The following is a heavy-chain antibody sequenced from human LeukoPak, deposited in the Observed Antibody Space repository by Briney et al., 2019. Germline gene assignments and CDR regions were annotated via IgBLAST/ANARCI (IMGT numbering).Heavy chain of an antibody. CDR2: IYPGDSDT. CDR1: GYSFTSYW. J-gene: IGHJ3*02. Sequence: LGASLQISCQGSGYSFTSYWIGWVRQMPGKGLEWMGIIYPGDSDTRYSPSFQGQVTISADKSLSTAYLQWSSLKASDTAMYYCARDYGSGAYDAFDIWGQGTMVTVSS. CDR3: ARDYGSGAYDAFDI. V-gene: IGHV5-51*01. D-gene: IGHD3-10*01.